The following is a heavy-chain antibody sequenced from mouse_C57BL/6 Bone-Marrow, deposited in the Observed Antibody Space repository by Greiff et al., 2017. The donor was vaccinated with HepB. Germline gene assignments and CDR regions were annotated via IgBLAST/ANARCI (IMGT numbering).Heavy chain of an antibody. CDR1: GYTFTDYY. CDR3: ARNELGRAMDY. V-gene: IGHV1-84*01. D-gene: IGHD4-1*01. CDR2: IYPGSGNT. Sequence: QVQLQQSGPELVKPGASVKISCKASGYTFTDYYINWVKQRPGQGLEWIGWIYPGSGNTYYNEKFKGKATLTADKSSSTAYMELRSLTSEDSAVYFCARNELGRAMDYWGQGTSVTVSS. J-gene: IGHJ4*01.